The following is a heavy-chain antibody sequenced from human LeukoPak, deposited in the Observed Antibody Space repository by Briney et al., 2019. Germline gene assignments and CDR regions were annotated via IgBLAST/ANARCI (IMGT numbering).Heavy chain of an antibody. Sequence: SVKVSCKASGGTFSSYAISWVRQAPGQGLEWMGRIIPIFGIANYAQKFQGRVTITADKSTSTAYMELSSLRSEDTAVYYCARAPKYCSSTSCLNYYYYGMDVWGKGTTVTVSS. CDR2: IIPIFGIA. J-gene: IGHJ6*04. D-gene: IGHD2-2*01. CDR3: ARAPKYCSSTSCLNYYYYGMDV. CDR1: GGTFSSYA. V-gene: IGHV1-69*04.